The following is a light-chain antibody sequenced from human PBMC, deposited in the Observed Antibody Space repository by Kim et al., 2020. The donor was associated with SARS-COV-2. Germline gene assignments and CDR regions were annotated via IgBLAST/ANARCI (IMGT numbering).Light chain of an antibody. V-gene: IGLV4-60*03. CDR1: SGHSSYI. J-gene: IGLJ3*02. CDR3: ETWEVKV. CDR2: LEGSGSY. Sequence: LGSSVKLTCTLSSGHSSYIIAWHQQQPGKAPRYLMKLEGSGSYNKGSGVPDRFSGSSSGADRYLTISNLQSEDEADYYCETWEVKVFGGGTQLTVL.